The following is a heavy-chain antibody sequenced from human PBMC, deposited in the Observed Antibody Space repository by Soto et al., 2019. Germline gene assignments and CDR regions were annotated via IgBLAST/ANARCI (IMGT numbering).Heavy chain of an antibody. CDR1: GDTFAFYS. CDR3: ATSYGSGYRAFDY. CDR2: INPILSMS. J-gene: IGHJ4*02. V-gene: IGHV1-69*02. Sequence: QVQLVQSGAEVKRPGSSVKVSCKASGDTFAFYSINWVRQAPGLGLEWMGRINPILSMSNYAQRFQGRVTMTADKSTSTAYMVLNSLRSEDTAIYYCATSYGSGYRAFDYWGQGALVTASS. D-gene: IGHD3-10*01.